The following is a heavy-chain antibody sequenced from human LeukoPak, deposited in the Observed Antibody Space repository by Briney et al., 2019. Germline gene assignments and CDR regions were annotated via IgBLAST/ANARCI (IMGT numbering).Heavy chain of an antibody. CDR3: ARRFSTYYYDSSGLTFDY. V-gene: IGHV1-3*01. D-gene: IGHD3-22*01. CDR2: INAGNGNT. J-gene: IGHJ4*02. Sequence: ASVKVSCKASGYTFTSYAMHWVRQAPGQRLEWMGWINAGNGNTKYSQKFQGRVTITRDTSASTAYMELSSLRSEDTAVYYCARRFSTYYYDSSGLTFDYWGQGTLVTVSS. CDR1: GYTFTSYA.